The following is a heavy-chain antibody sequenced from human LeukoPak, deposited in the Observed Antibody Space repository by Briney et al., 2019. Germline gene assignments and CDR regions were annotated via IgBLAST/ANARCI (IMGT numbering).Heavy chain of an antibody. D-gene: IGHD3-10*01. J-gene: IGHJ4*02. CDR2: INPNSGYT. V-gene: IGHV1-2*02. CDR1: GYTFSDYY. CDR3: ARGDTMVRGLISDY. Sequence: GASVKVSCKASGYTFSDYYLHWVRQAPGQGLEYMGWINPNSGYTKYSQSFQGRVTMTRDTSISTAYMELSRLISGDTAVYYCARGDTMVRGLISDYWGQGTLVTVSS.